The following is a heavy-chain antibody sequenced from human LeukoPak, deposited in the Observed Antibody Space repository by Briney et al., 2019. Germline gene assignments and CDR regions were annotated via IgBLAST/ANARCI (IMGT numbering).Heavy chain of an antibody. J-gene: IGHJ4*02. V-gene: IGHV3-53*01. D-gene: IGHD6-13*01. CDR2: IYRGGST. CDR3: AKEGGPRSSNFDY. CDR1: GFNVSNNY. Sequence: GGSLRLSCAASGFNVSNNYMSWVRQAPGKGLEWVSVIYRGGSTYYADSVKGRFTMSRDNSKNTVYLQMDSLRAEDTAVYYCAKEGGPRSSNFDYWGQGTLVAVSS.